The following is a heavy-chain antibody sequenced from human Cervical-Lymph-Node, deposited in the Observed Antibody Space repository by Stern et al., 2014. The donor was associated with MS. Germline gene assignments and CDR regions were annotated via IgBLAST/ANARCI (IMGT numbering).Heavy chain of an antibody. CDR3: ARDPRIAARRGDNWFDP. CDR2: ISPYNGNT. J-gene: IGHJ5*02. CDR1: GYTFTNYA. Sequence: QVQLVQSGAEVKKPGASVKVSCKASGYTFTNYAINWVRQAPGQGLAWLGWISPYNGNTNYAHILQGRITLTTDTSTSTAYMELRSLRSDDTAVYYCARDPRIAARRGDNWFDPWGQGTLVTVSS. V-gene: IGHV1-18*01. D-gene: IGHD6-6*01.